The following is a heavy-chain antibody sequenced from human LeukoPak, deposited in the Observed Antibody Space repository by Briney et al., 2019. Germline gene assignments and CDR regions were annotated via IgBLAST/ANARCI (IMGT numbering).Heavy chain of an antibody. CDR2: IYSDGTT. J-gene: IGHJ4*02. D-gene: IGHD2/OR15-2a*01. Sequence: GGSLRLSCAASEIAVSDNYMSWVRQAPGMSLVWVSIIYSDGTTYYTDSVKGRFTISRDNSKNTLYLQMNSLRAEDTAVYYCARWICTSTTCFYDYWGQGTLVTVSS. CDR1: EIAVSDNY. V-gene: IGHV3-53*01. CDR3: ARWICTSTTCFYDY.